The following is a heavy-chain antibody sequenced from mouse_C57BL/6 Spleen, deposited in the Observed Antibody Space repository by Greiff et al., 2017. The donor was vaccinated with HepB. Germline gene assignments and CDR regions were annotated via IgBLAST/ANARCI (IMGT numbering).Heavy chain of an antibody. CDR2: INPNNGGT. CDR1: GYTFTDYY. CDR3: ARQDWALYFDY. J-gene: IGHJ2*01. V-gene: IGHV1-26*01. Sequence: VQLQQSGPELVKPGASVKISCKASGYTFTDYYMNWVKQSHGKSLEWIGDINPNNGGTSYNQKFKGKATLTVDKSSSTAYMELRSLTSEDSAVYYCARQDWALYFDYWGQGTTLTVSS. D-gene: IGHD4-1*01.